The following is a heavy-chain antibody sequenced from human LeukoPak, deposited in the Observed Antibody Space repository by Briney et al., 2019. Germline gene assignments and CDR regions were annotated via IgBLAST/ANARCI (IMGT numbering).Heavy chain of an antibody. V-gene: IGHV4-34*01. Sequence: SETLSLTCAVYGGSFSGYYWSWIRQPPGKGLEWIGEINHSGSTNYNPSLKSRVTISVDTSKNQFSLKLSSVTAADTAVYYCARGRSPYYDFWSGYSHYFDYWGQGTLATVSS. CDR1: GGSFSGYY. CDR3: ARGRSPYYDFWSGYSHYFDY. D-gene: IGHD3-3*01. J-gene: IGHJ4*02. CDR2: INHSGST.